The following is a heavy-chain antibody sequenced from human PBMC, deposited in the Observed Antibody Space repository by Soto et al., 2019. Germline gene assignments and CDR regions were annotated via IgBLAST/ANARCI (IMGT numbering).Heavy chain of an antibody. Sequence: QVQLVQSGAEVKKPGSSVKVSCKASGGTFSSYAISWVRQAPGQGLEWMGGIIPIFGTANYAQKFQGRVTIPADEFQSTAYMELSSLRSEGTAVYYCAREGTIFGVVIPCWYWGQGTMVTVSS. V-gene: IGHV1-69*12. CDR1: GGTFSSYA. CDR2: IIPIFGTA. CDR3: AREGTIFGVVIPCWY. J-gene: IGHJ4*02. D-gene: IGHD3-3*01.